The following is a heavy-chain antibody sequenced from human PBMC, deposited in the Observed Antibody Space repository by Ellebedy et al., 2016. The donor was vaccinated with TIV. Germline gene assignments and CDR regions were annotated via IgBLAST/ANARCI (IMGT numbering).Heavy chain of an antibody. Sequence: PGGSLRLSCAASGFTFRDSYMSWVRQPPGKGLEGVSFISVSNIYTNYADSVKGRFTISRDNAKNSLYLQMNSLRAEDTAVYYCARGGGERLRYAFDIWGHGTLVTVSS. CDR1: GFTFRDSY. D-gene: IGHD1-26*01. CDR3: ARGGGERLRYAFDI. CDR2: ISVSNIYT. J-gene: IGHJ3*02. V-gene: IGHV3-11*06.